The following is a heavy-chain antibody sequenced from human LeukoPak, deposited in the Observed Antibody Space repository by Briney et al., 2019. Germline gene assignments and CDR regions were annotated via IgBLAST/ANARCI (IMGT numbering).Heavy chain of an antibody. D-gene: IGHD6-13*01. V-gene: IGHV4-34*01. CDR3: ARGSEIATTGTGYYFDY. CDR2: IKHSGST. Sequence: KPSETLSLTCAVSGGSFSGYYWSWIRQPQGKGLGSVGEIKHSGSTNYNSSLKSRITISVDTTKNQFSLTLSSVTAADTAVSYCARGSEIATTGTGYYFDYWGQETLVTASS. CDR1: GGSFSGYY. J-gene: IGHJ4*02.